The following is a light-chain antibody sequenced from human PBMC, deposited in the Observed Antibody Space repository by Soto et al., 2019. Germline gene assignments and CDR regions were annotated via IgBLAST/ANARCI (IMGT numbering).Light chain of an antibody. CDR3: SSYTSSTLV. CDR2: DVS. Sequence: QSALTQPASVSGSPGQSITISCTGTSSDVGAYNYVSWYQQHPGTAPTLMIYDVSNRPSGISNRFSGSKSGNTASLTISGLQAEDEADYYFSSYTSSTLVFGGGTKLTVL. CDR1: SSDVGAYNY. V-gene: IGLV2-14*03. J-gene: IGLJ2*01.